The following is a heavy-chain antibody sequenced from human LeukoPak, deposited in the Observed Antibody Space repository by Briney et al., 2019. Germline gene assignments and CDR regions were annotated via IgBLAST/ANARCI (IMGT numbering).Heavy chain of an antibody. D-gene: IGHD3-22*01. CDR2: ISSSSSYI. Sequence: GGSLRLSCAASGFTFSSYSMNWVRQAPGKGLEWVSSISSSSSYIYYADSVKGRFTISRDNAKNTLYLQMNSLRAEDTAVYYCARDSMYYYDSSGYYSIWGQGTLVTVSS. CDR3: ARDSMYYYDSSGYYSI. J-gene: IGHJ4*02. V-gene: IGHV3-21*01. CDR1: GFTFSSYS.